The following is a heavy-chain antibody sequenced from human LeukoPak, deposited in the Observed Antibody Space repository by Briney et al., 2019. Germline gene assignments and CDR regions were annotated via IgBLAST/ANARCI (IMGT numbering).Heavy chain of an antibody. CDR3: ARAMALQKDHAFDI. D-gene: IGHD4-11*01. J-gene: IGHJ3*02. CDR1: GGTFSSYA. V-gene: IGHV1-69*05. CDR2: IIPIFGTA. Sequence: ASVKVSCKASGGTFSSYAISWVRQAPGQGLEWMGGIIPIFGTANYAQKFQGRVTITTDESTSTAYMELSSLRSEDTAVYYCARAMALQKDHAFDIWGQGTMVTVSS.